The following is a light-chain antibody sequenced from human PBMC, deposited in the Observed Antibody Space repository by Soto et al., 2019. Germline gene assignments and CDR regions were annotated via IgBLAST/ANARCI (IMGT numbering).Light chain of an antibody. Sequence: QSALTQPASVSGSPGQSITISCTGTSSDVGSYNLVSWYQQHPGKAPKLMIYEGSKRPSGVPNRFSGSKSANTASLTISGLQAEDEADYYCCSYAGSSAWVFGGGTKLTVL. V-gene: IGLV2-23*01. J-gene: IGLJ3*02. CDR3: CSYAGSSAWV. CDR2: EGS. CDR1: SSDVGSYNL.